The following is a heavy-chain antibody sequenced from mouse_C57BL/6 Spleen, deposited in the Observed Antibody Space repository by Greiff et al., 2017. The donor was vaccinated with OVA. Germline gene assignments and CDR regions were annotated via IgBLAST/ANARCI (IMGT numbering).Heavy chain of an antibody. Sequence: QVQLQQPGAELVRPGSSVKLSCKASGYTFTSYWMHWVKQRPIQGLEWIGNIDPSDSETHYNQKFKDKATLTVDKSPSTAYMQLSSLTSEDSAVYYCARDYYGSSQWYFDVWGTGTTVTVSS. CDR2: IDPSDSET. J-gene: IGHJ1*03. D-gene: IGHD1-1*01. CDR1: GYTFTSYW. CDR3: ARDYYGSSQWYFDV. V-gene: IGHV1-52*01.